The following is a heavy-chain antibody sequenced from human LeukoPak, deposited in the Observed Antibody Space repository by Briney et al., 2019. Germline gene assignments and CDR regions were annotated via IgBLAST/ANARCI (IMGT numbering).Heavy chain of an antibody. CDR2: TYYRSKWYN. CDR3: ARGSPTYYYDSSGYYSFDY. D-gene: IGHD3-22*01. CDR1: GDSFSSNSAA. J-gene: IGHJ4*02. Sequence: SQTLSLTCAISGDSFSSNSAAWNWIRQSPSRGLEWLGRTYYRSKWYNDYAVSVKSRITINPDTSKNQFSLQLNSVTPEDTAVYYCARGSPTYYYDSSGYYSFDYWGQGTLVTVSS. V-gene: IGHV6-1*01.